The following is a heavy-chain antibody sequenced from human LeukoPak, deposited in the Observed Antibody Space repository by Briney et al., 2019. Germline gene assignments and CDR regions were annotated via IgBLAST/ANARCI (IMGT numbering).Heavy chain of an antibody. CDR3: AKDPTTIISWFDP. CDR2: IRYDGSNK. D-gene: IGHD5-24*01. Sequence: GGSLRLSCAASGFTLSSYGMHWVRQAPGKGLEWVAFIRYDGSNKYYADSVKGRFTISRDNSKNTLYLQMNSLRAEDTALYYCAKDPTTIISWFDPWGQGTLVTVSS. J-gene: IGHJ5*02. CDR1: GFTLSSYG. V-gene: IGHV3-30*02.